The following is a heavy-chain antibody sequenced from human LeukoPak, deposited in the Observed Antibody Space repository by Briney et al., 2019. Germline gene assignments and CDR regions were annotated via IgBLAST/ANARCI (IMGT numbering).Heavy chain of an antibody. J-gene: IGHJ6*03. CDR1: GGSISSSSYY. Sequence: SETLSLTCTVSGGSISSSSYYWGWIRQPPGKGLEWIGSIYYSGSTYYNPSLKSRVTISVDTSKNQFSLKLSSVTAADTAVYYCARVSAGVTTVNQRGYYYYYMDVWGKGTTVTVSS. CDR3: ARVSAGVTTVNQRGYYYYYMDV. CDR2: IYYSGST. D-gene: IGHD4-17*01. V-gene: IGHV4-39*07.